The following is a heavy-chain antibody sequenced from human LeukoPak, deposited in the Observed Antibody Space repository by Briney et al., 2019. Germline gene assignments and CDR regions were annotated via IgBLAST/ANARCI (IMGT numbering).Heavy chain of an antibody. V-gene: IGHV3-33*01. CDR1: GFTFSSYG. Sequence: GGSLRLSCAASGFTFSSYGMHWVRQAPGKGLEWVAVIWYDGSNKYYADSVKSRFTISRDNSKNTLYLQMNSLRAEDTAVYYCARDRIDILTGYPPHGMDVWGKGTTVTVSS. D-gene: IGHD3-9*01. CDR3: ARDRIDILTGYPPHGMDV. CDR2: IWYDGSNK. J-gene: IGHJ6*04.